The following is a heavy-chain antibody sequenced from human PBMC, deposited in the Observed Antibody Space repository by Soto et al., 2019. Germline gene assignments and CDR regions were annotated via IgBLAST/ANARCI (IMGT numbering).Heavy chain of an antibody. CDR2: IGHNGSPI. V-gene: IGHV3-23*01. Sequence: GSLRLSCAASGFSFSAYAMTWVRQAPGKGLEWVSAIGHNGSPIYYADSVQGRFTIFRDNSRDTLYLQMNNLRADDSALYYCAKATSPTGSFYGFAYWGQGTLVTVSS. J-gene: IGHJ4*02. D-gene: IGHD3-9*01. CDR3: AKATSPTGSFYGFAY. CDR1: GFSFSAYA.